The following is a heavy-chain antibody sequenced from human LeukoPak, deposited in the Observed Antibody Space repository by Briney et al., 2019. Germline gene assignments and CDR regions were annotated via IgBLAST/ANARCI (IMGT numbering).Heavy chain of an antibody. V-gene: IGHV3-48*01. Sequence: PGGSLRLSCAASGFTFSSYSMNWVRQAPGRGLEWLSYITISSSTTYYADSVKGRFTISRDNSKNTLYLQMNSLRAEDTAVYYCAKRRAAAPYYYYGMDVWGQGTTVTVSS. D-gene: IGHD6-13*01. CDR1: GFTFSSYS. CDR3: AKRRAAAPYYYYGMDV. CDR2: ITISSSTT. J-gene: IGHJ6*02.